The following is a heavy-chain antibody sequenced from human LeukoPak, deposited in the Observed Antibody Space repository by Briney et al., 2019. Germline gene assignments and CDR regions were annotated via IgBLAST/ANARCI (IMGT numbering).Heavy chain of an antibody. D-gene: IGHD3-22*01. CDR2: IKQDGSEK. Sequence: GGSLRLSCAASAFTSSSYWMTWVRQAPGKGLGWVANIKQDGSEKYYVDSVKGRFSISRDNAKNSLYLQMNGLRAEGTAMYFCARGRYYYDSTDYHAFDVWGQGTMVTVSS. V-gene: IGHV3-7*04. J-gene: IGHJ3*01. CDR3: ARGRYYYDSTDYHAFDV. CDR1: AFTSSSYW.